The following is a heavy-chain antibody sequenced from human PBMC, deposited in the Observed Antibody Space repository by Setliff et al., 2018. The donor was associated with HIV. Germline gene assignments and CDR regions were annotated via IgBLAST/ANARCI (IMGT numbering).Heavy chain of an antibody. D-gene: IGHD2-2*01. V-gene: IGHV1-69*05. Sequence: SVKVSCKASGGTVSSYAINWVRQAPGQGLEWMGGIIPIFGPANYAQKFQDRVTITTDESTSTAYMELSSLKSEDTAVYYCARGYCSSTSCYGIYYFDNWGQGTPVTVSS. CDR3: ARGYCSSTSCYGIYYFDN. CDR2: IIPIFGPA. CDR1: GGTVSSYA. J-gene: IGHJ4*02.